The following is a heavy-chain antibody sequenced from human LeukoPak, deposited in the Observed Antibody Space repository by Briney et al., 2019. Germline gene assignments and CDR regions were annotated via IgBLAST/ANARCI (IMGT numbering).Heavy chain of an antibody. D-gene: IGHD5-12*01. CDR2: IIPIFGTA. Sequence: ASVKVSCKASGGTFSSYAISWVRHTPGQGLEWMGGIIPIFGTANYAQKFQGRVTITADESTSTAYMELSSLRSEDTAVYYCARERYSGYDSWFRWGQGTLVTVSS. J-gene: IGHJ4*02. CDR1: GGTFSSYA. V-gene: IGHV1-69*13. CDR3: ARERYSGYDSWFR.